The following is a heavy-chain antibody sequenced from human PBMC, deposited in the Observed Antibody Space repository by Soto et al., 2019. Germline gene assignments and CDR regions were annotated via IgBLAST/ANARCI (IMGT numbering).Heavy chain of an antibody. CDR3: ARAVPAAHLYYFDY. CDR2: IYYSGST. J-gene: IGHJ4*02. D-gene: IGHD2-2*01. CDR1: DGSISSYY. V-gene: IGHV4-59*01. Sequence: SETLSLTCTVSDGSISSYYWSCIRQPPGKGLEWIGHIYYSGSTNYNPSPESRVTISVDTSKNQYSLKLSSVTAADTAVYYCARAVPAAHLYYFDYWGQGTLVTVSS.